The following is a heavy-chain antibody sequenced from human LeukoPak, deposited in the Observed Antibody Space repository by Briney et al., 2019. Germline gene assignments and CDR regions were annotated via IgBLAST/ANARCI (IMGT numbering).Heavy chain of an antibody. CDR3: ARDSMDFWSGYYYYYYYGMDV. CDR2: ISYDGSNK. V-gene: IGHV3-30-3*01. Sequence: PGRSLRLSCAASGFTFSSYAMHWVRQPPGKGLEWVAVISYDGSNKYYADSVKGRFTISRDNSKNTLYLQMNSLRAEDTAVYYCARDSMDFWSGYYYYYYYGMDVWGQGTAVTVSS. D-gene: IGHD3-3*01. J-gene: IGHJ6*02. CDR1: GFTFSSYA.